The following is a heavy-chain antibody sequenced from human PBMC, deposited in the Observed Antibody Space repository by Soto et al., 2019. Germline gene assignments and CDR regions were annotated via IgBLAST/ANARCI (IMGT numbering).Heavy chain of an antibody. CDR2: IYSGGGT. V-gene: IGHV3-66*01. CDR1: GFTVSSNY. J-gene: IGHJ6*02. D-gene: IGHD3-22*01. CDR3: ARDYDSSGYFHYGMDV. Sequence: EVQLVESGGGLVQPGGSLRLSCAASGFTVSSNYMSWVRQAPGKGLEWVSVIYSGGGTYYADSVKGRFTISRDNSKNTLYLQMDSLRAEDTAVYYCARDYDSSGYFHYGMDVWGQGTTVTVSS.